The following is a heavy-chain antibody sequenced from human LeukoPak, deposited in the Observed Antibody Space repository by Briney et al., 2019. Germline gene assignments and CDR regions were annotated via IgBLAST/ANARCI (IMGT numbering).Heavy chain of an antibody. CDR2: LSSRSSYI. V-gene: IGHV3-21*01. D-gene: IGHD6-13*01. Sequence: GGSLRLSCEASGFTFSSYSMIGLRQAPGKGLEGCSALSSRSSYIYYVHSVKSRLTSARVNAKNSLYPQIRSLSAEDTAVYYCARDGYSSPQYYYYYMDVWGKGTTVTVSS. J-gene: IGHJ6*03. CDR3: ARDGYSSPQYYYYYMDV. CDR1: GFTFSSYS.